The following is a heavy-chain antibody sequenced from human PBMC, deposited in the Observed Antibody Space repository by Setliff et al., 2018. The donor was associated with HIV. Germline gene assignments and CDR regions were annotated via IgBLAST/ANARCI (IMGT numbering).Heavy chain of an antibody. J-gene: IGHJ6*02. CDR2: VDYSEST. CDR1: GGSINDQY. V-gene: IGHV4-59*11. Sequence: SETLSLTCTVPGGSINDQYFSWIRQPPGKGLEWIGSVDYSESTKYNPSLNSRGTISLDTSKRELSLRLTSVTAADTAVYYCARHNVITYGGLLFDYYYYGMDVWGPGTTVTAP. CDR3: ARHNVITYGGLLFDYYYYGMDV. D-gene: IGHD3-16*01.